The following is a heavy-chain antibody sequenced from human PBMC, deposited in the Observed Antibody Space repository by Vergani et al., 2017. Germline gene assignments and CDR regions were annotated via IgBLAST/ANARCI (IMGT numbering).Heavy chain of an antibody. D-gene: IGHD2-15*01. CDR1: GGTFSSYA. Sequence: QVQLVQSGAEVKKPGSSVKVSCKASGGTFSSYAISWVRQAPGQGLEWMGRIIPIFGTANYAQKFQGRVTITADESTSTAYMELSSLRSEDTAVYYCARSCSGGSCYLYYYYGIDVWGQGSTVTVSS. CDR3: ARSCSGGSCYLYYYYGIDV. CDR2: IIPIFGTA. V-gene: IGHV1-69*13. J-gene: IGHJ6*02.